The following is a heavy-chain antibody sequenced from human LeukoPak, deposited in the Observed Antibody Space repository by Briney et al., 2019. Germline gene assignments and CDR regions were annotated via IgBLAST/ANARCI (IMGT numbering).Heavy chain of an antibody. Sequence: SETLSFTCTVSGGSISSYYLSWIRQPPGKGLEWIGYIYYSGSTNYNPSLKSRVTISVDTSKNQFSLKLSSVTAADTAVYYCARLLHYDYVWGSYRSNNWFDPWGQGTLVTVSS. V-gene: IGHV4-59*08. D-gene: IGHD3-16*02. CDR1: GGSISSYY. J-gene: IGHJ5*02. CDR3: ARLLHYDYVWGSYRSNNWFDP. CDR2: IYYSGST.